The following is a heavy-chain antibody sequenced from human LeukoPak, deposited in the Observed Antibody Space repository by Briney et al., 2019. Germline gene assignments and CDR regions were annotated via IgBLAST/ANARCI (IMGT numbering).Heavy chain of an antibody. J-gene: IGHJ1*01. CDR1: GGSISSGDYY. D-gene: IGHD3-22*01. CDR3: ARDTDDSSGYLG. CDR2: TYYSGST. V-gene: IGHV4-30-4*08. Sequence: PSETLSLTCTVSGGSISSGDYYWSWIRQPPGKGLEWIGYTYYSGSTYYNPSLKSRVTISVDTSKNQFSLKLSSVTAADTAVYYCARDTDDSSGYLGWGQGTLVTVSS.